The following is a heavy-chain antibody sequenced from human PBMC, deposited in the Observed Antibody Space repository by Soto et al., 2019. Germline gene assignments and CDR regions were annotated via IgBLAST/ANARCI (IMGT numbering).Heavy chain of an antibody. D-gene: IGHD6-19*01. CDR1: GGSISSYY. CDR3: ARGSGYSSGWPY. CDR2: IYYSGST. V-gene: IGHV4-59*01. J-gene: IGHJ4*02. Sequence: PSETLSLTCTVSGGSISSYYWSWIRQPPGKGLEWIGYIYYSGSTNYNPSLKSRVTISVETSKNQFSLKLSSVTAADTAVYYCARGSGYSSGWPYWGQGTLVTVSS.